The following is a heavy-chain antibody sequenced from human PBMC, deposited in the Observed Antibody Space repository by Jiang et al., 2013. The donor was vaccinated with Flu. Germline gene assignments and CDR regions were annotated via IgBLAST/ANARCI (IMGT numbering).Heavy chain of an antibody. J-gene: IGHJ6*02. CDR1: GYTFTGYY. D-gene: IGHD3-10*01. CDR3: ARVRVVRGEYYGMDV. V-gene: IGHV1-2*02. CDR2: INPNSGGT. Sequence: QLVESGAEVKKPGASVKVSCKASGYTFTGYYMHWVRQAPGQGLEWMGWINPNSGGTNYAQKFQGRVTMTRDTSISTAYMELSRLRSDDTAVYYCARVRVVRGEYYGMDVWGQGTTVTVSS.